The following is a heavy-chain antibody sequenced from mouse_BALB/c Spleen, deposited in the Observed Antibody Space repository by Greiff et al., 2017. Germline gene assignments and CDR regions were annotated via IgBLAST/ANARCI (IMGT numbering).Heavy chain of an antibody. Sequence: VQLVESGPGLVAPSQSLSITCTVSGFSLTGYGVNWVRQPPGKGLEWLGMIWGDGSTNYNSALMSRLSISKDNSKSQVFLKMNSLQTDDTAMYYCARDDHYGNYVAYWGQGTLVTVSA. CDR2: IWGDGST. CDR3: ARDDHYGNYVAY. D-gene: IGHD2-1*01. J-gene: IGHJ3*01. CDR1: GFSLTGYG. V-gene: IGHV2-6-7*01.